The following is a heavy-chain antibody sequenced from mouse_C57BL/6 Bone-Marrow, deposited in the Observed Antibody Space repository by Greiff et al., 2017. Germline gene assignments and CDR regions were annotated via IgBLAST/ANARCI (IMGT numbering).Heavy chain of an antibody. D-gene: IGHD1-1*01. Sequence: DVQLQESGPGLVKPSQSLSLTCSVTGYSITSGYYWNWIRQFPGNKLEWMGYISYDGSNNYNPSLKNRISITRDTSKNQFFLTLNSVTTEDTATYYCAREELRSWYFDVWGTGTTVTVSS. J-gene: IGHJ1*03. CDR3: AREELRSWYFDV. V-gene: IGHV3-6*01. CDR1: GYSITSGYY. CDR2: ISYDGSN.